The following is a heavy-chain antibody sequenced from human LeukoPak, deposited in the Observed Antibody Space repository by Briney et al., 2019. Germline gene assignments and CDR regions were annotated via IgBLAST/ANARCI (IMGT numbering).Heavy chain of an antibody. D-gene: IGHD2-2*02. CDR1: GGSFSGYY. Sequence: PSETLSLTCAVYGGSFSGYYWSWIRQPPGKGLEWIGEVNHSGSTNYNPSLKSRDTISVDTSKNQFSLKLSSVTAADTAVYYCARGYCSSTSCYTFDYWGQGTLVTVSS. CDR2: VNHSGST. J-gene: IGHJ4*02. V-gene: IGHV4-34*01. CDR3: ARGYCSSTSCYTFDY.